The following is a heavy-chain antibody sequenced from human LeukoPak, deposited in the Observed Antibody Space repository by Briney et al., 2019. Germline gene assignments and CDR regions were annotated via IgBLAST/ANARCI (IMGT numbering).Heavy chain of an antibody. CDR2: ISSSGSTI. J-gene: IGHJ6*03. D-gene: IGHD1-1*01. Sequence: GGSLRLSCAASGFTFSDYYMSWIRQAPGKGLEWVSYISSSGSTIYYADSVKGRFTISRDNAKNSLYLQMNSLRAEDTAVYYCARAAGTTFHYYYYMDVWGKGTTVTVSS. V-gene: IGHV3-11*04. CDR3: ARAAGTTFHYYYYMDV. CDR1: GFTFSDYY.